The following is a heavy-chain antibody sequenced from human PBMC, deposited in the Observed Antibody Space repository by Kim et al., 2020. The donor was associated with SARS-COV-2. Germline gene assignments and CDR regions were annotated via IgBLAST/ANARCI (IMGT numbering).Heavy chain of an antibody. D-gene: IGHD6-19*01. CDR1: GFTLSNYG. V-gene: IGHV3-30*03. J-gene: IGHJ3*02. Sequence: GGSLRLSCAASGFTLSNYGMHWVRQAPGKGLEWVSFISYDGSVKHYGDTVKGRFTISRDTSKNILYLHMDSLRTEDTAVYFCTRGAVSGNDAFGIWGQGSLVSVSS. CDR2: ISYDGSVK. CDR3: TRGAVSGNDAFGI.